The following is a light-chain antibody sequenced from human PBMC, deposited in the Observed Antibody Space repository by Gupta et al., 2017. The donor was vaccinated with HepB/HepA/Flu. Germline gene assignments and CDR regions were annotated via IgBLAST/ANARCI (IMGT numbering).Light chain of an antibody. Sequence: QSALTQPAPVSGSPGQSITISCTATSSDVGGYNYVSWYQHHPCKAPQLMIYDVSNRPSWVSNRFSGSKSGNTASLTISGLQADDEADYSCSSYTSSSTSWVFGGGTKLTVL. CDR2: DVS. CDR1: SSDVGGYNY. CDR3: SSYTSSSTSWV. J-gene: IGLJ3*02. V-gene: IGLV2-14*03.